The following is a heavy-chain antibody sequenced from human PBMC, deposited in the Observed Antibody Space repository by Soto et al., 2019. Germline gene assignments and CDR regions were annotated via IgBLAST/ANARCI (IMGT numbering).Heavy chain of an antibody. V-gene: IGHV6-1*01. J-gene: IGHJ6*02. CDR3: ACLAARQYGMDV. CDR2: TYYRSKWYN. CDR1: GDSVSSNSAA. D-gene: IGHD6-6*01. Sequence: SQTLSLPCAISGDSVSSNSAAWNWIRQSPSRGLEWLGRTYYRSKWYNDYAVSVKSRITINPDTSKNQFSLQLNSVTPEDTAVYYCACLAARQYGMDVWGQGTTVTVSS.